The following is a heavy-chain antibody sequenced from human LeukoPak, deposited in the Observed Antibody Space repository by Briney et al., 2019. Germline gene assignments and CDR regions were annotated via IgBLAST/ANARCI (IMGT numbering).Heavy chain of an antibody. V-gene: IGHV4-39*07. CDR3: ARDRVGQQLVGRNYYYYYMDV. J-gene: IGHJ6*03. Sequence: PSETLSLTCTVSGGSISSSSYYWGWIRQPPGKGLEWIGSIYYSGSTYYNPSLKSRVTISVDTSKNQFSLKLSSVTAADTAVYYCARDRVGQQLVGRNYYYYYMDVWGKGTTVTISS. CDR2: IYYSGST. CDR1: GGSISSSSYY. D-gene: IGHD6-13*01.